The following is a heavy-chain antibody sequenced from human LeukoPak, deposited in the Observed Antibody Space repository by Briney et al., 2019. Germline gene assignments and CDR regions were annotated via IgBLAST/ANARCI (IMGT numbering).Heavy chain of an antibody. CDR2: IYTSGST. V-gene: IGHV4-4*07. Sequence: PSETLSLTCTVSGGSISSYYWSWIRHPPGKGLEWIGRIYTSGSTNYNPSLKSRVTMSVDTSKNQFSLKLSSVTAADTAVYYCARALQYYDYVWGSYRYQDVWGKGTTVTVSS. CDR3: ARALQYYDYVWGSYRYQDV. CDR1: GGSISSYY. D-gene: IGHD3-16*02. J-gene: IGHJ6*04.